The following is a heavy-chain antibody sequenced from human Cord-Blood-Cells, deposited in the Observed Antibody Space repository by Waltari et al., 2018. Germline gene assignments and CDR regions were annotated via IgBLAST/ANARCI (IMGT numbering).Heavy chain of an antibody. D-gene: IGHD6-13*01. V-gene: IGHV1-69*01. J-gene: IGHJ6*02. CDR1: GGTFSSHA. CDR3: AREYSSPQGDYYYYGMDV. CDR2: IIPIFGTA. Sequence: QVQLVQSGAEVKKPGSSVKVSCKASGGTFSSHAISLVRPAPGQGLEWMGVIIPIFGTANYAQKFQGRVTITADESTSTAYMELSSLRSEDTAVYYCAREYSSPQGDYYYYGMDVWGQGTTVTVSS.